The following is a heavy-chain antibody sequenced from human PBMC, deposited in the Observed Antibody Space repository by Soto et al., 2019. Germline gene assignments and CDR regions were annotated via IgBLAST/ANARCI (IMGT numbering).Heavy chain of an antibody. Sequence: GGSLRLSCAASGFTFSSYGMHWVRQAPGKGLEWVAVIWYDGSNKYYADSVKGRFTISRDNSKNTLYLQMNSLRAEDTAVYYCARDWTHHGYCTNGVCYLFDYWGQGTLVTVSS. CDR1: GFTFSSYG. CDR3: ARDWTHHGYCTNGVCYLFDY. V-gene: IGHV3-33*01. D-gene: IGHD2-8*01. J-gene: IGHJ4*02. CDR2: IWYDGSNK.